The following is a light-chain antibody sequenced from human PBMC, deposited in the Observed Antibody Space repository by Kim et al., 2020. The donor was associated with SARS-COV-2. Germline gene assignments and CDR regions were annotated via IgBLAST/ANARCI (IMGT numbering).Light chain of an antibody. J-gene: IGLJ1*01. Sequence: QSALTQPASVSGSPGRSITISCTGTSSDVGGYNYVSWYQQHPGKAPKLMIYDVNKRPSGVSSRFSGSKSGNTASLTISGLQAEDEADYYCSSYTSSSTSVCGTGTKVTVL. CDR3: SSYTSSSTSV. CDR1: SSDVGGYNY. V-gene: IGLV2-14*03. CDR2: DVN.